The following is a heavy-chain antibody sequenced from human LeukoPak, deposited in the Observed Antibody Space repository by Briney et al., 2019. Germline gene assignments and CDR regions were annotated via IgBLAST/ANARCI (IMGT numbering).Heavy chain of an antibody. Sequence: PSETLSLTCTVSGGSISSSSYYWGWIRQPPGKGLEWIGSIYYSGSTYYNPSLKSRVTISVDTSKNQFSLKLSSVTAADTAVYYCARDHKNGGTPPHWGQGTLVIVSS. CDR2: IYYSGST. CDR3: ARDHKNGGTPPH. J-gene: IGHJ4*02. V-gene: IGHV4-39*02. D-gene: IGHD3-16*01. CDR1: GGSISSSSYY.